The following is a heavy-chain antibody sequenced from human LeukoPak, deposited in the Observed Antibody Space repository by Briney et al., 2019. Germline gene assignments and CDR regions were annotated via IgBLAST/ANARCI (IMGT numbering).Heavy chain of an antibody. CDR2: INPSGGST. J-gene: IGHJ4*02. CDR3: ARVRSGGSCYDY. V-gene: IGHV1-46*01. Sequence: ASVKVSCKASGYTFTRYYMHWVRQAPGQGLEWMGRINPSGGSTSYAQKFQGRVTMTRDTSTSTVYMELSSLRSEDTAVYYCARVRSGGSCYDYWAQGTLVTVSS. D-gene: IGHD2-15*01. CDR1: GYTFTRYY.